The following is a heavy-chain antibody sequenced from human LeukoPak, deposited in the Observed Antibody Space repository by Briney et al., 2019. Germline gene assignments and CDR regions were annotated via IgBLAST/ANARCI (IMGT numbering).Heavy chain of an antibody. CDR3: ARDRGSSSPPGGY. J-gene: IGHJ4*02. V-gene: IGHV1-18*01. CDR1: GYTFTSYG. Sequence: ASVKVSCKASGYTFTSYGISWVRQAPGQGLEWMGWISAYNGNTNYAQKLQGRVTMTTDTSTSTAYKELRSLRSDDTAVYYCARDRGSSSPPGGYWGQGTLVTVSS. D-gene: IGHD6-6*01. CDR2: ISAYNGNT.